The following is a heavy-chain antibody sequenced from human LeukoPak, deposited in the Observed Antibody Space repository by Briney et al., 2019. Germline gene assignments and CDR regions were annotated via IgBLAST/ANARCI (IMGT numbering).Heavy chain of an antibody. Sequence: GVSLRLSCAASGFTFSSYSMNWVRQAPGKGLEWVSSISSSSSYIYYADSVKGRFTISRDNAKNSLYLQMNSLRAEDTAVYYCARVGERWFDPWGQGTLVTVSS. CDR1: GFTFSSYS. J-gene: IGHJ5*02. CDR3: ARVGERWFDP. V-gene: IGHV3-21*01. CDR2: ISSSSSYI.